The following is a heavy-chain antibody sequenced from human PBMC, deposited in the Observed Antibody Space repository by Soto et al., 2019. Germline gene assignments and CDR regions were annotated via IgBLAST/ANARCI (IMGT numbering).Heavy chain of an antibody. J-gene: IGHJ4*02. CDR3: ARPAYYNIFSGYSSRFDY. V-gene: IGHV1-3*01. CDR2: INLGNGKT. Sequence: ASVKVSCKASGYTFIHYALHWVRQAPGQRPEWMGWINLGNGKTKYSQKFQGRVTITRDISASTAYMELSSLRSEDTAVYYCARPAYYNIFSGYSSRFDYWGQGTLVTVS. D-gene: IGHD3-9*01. CDR1: GYTFIHYA.